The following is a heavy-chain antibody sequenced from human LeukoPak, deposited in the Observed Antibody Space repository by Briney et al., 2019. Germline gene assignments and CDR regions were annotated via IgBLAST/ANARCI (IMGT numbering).Heavy chain of an antibody. Sequence: GGSLRLSCAASGFTFSSFAMTWVRQAPGKGLEWVSTISDRGGSTYYADAVKGRFTISRDNSKDTLYAQMNSLRAEDAAVYYCAKSHSVAQRGYFDYWGQGTLVTVSS. CDR2: ISDRGGST. CDR3: AKSHSVAQRGYFDY. CDR1: GFTFSSFA. D-gene: IGHD2-15*01. J-gene: IGHJ4*02. V-gene: IGHV3-23*01.